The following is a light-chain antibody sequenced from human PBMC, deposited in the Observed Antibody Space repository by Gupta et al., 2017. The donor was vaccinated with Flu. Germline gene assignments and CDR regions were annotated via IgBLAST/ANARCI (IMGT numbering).Light chain of an antibody. CDR2: GAS. Sequence: DIQMTQSPTSLSASVGDRVTITCRASQDIRNDLGWYQQKPGKAPKRLIYGASRLQSGVPSRFSGSGSETEFTLTISSLQPEDYATYYCRQENNSPWTFGQGAKVEIK. CDR3: RQENNSPWT. J-gene: IGKJ1*01. V-gene: IGKV1-17*01. CDR1: QDIRND.